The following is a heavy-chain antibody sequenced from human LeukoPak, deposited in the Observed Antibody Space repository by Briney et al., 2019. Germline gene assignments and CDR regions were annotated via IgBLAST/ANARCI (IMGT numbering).Heavy chain of an antibody. D-gene: IGHD3-10*01. CDR3: AAAGGFDY. V-gene: IGHV3-48*02. CDR2: ISSSSSTI. Sequence: PGGSLRLSCAASGSTFSGYSMNWGRQAPGKGLELFSYISSSSSTIYYADSVKGRFTISRDNAKNSLYLQMNSLRDEDTAVYYCAAAGGFDYWGQGTLVTVSS. CDR1: GSTFSGYS. J-gene: IGHJ4*02.